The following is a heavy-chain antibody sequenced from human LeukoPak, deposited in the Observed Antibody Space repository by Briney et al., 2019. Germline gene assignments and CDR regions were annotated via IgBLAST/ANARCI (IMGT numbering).Heavy chain of an antibody. CDR2: IYYSGST. D-gene: IGHD5-18*01. CDR1: GDSISSSRSY. J-gene: IGHJ4*02. Sequence: SETLSLTCTVSGDSISSSRSYWGWIRQPPGKGLEWIGSIYYSGSTYYNTSLKSRVTISVDTSKNQFSLKLSSVTAADTAVYYCARGKKPGGYSYGLDYWGQGTLVTVSS. V-gene: IGHV4-39*07. CDR3: ARGKKPGGYSYGLDY.